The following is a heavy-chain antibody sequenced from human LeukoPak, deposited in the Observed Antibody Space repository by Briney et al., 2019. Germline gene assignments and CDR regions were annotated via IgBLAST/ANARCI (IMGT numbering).Heavy chain of an antibody. V-gene: IGHV3-23*01. CDR2: ISGSGGST. CDR3: AKVRPYCGGDCYWYFDY. J-gene: IGHJ4*02. CDR1: GFTFSSYA. Sequence: QSGGSLRLSCAASGFTFSSYAMSWVRQAPGKGLEWVSAISGSGGSTYYADSVKGRFTISRDNSKNTLYLQMNSLRAEDTAVYYCAKVRPYCGGDCYWYFDYWGQGTLVTVSS. D-gene: IGHD2-21*01.